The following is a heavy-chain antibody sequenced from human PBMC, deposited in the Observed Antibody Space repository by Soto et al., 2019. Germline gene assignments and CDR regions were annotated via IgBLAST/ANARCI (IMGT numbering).Heavy chain of an antibody. CDR2: IYSGGST. CDR3: ARDRYFDY. V-gene: IGHV3-66*01. Sequence: EVQLVESGGGLVQPGGSLRLSCAASVFTVSSNYMSWVRQAPGKGLEWVSLIYSGGSTDYEESVKGRFIISIENSMNTLYLQMNSLRAEDTAVYYCARDRYFDYWGQGTLVTVSS. J-gene: IGHJ4*02. CDR1: VFTVSSNY.